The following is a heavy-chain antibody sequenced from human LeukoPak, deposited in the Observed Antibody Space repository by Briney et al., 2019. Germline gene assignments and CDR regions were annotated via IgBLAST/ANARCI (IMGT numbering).Heavy chain of an antibody. D-gene: IGHD3-3*01. CDR3: ARELRFSSSGMDV. J-gene: IGHJ6*02. CDR1: GFTFSSYG. CDR2: IWYDGSNK. Sequence: GGSLRLSCTASGFTFSSYGMHWVRQAPGKGLEWVAVIWYDGSNKYYADSVKGRFTISRDNSKNTLYLQMNSLRAEDTAVYYCARELRFSSSGMDVWGQGTTVTVSS. V-gene: IGHV3-33*01.